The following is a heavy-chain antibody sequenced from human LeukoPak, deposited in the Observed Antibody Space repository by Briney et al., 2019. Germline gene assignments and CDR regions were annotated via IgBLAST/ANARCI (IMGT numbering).Heavy chain of an antibody. Sequence: GGSLRLSCTASGFTFGDYATSWVRQAPGKGLEWVGFIRSKAYGGTTEYAASVKGRFTISRDDSKSIAYLQMNSLKTEDTAVYYCTRGEQQLVQGGSFDYWGQGTLVTVSS. D-gene: IGHD6-13*01. CDR3: TRGEQQLVQGGSFDY. CDR1: GFTFGDYA. CDR2: IRSKAYGGTT. V-gene: IGHV3-49*04. J-gene: IGHJ4*02.